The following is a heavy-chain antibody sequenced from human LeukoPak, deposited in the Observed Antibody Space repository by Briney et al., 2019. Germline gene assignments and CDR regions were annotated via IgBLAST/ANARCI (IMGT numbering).Heavy chain of an antibody. CDR1: GFTFSSYA. Sequence: GGSLRLSCAASGFTFSSYAMHWVRQAPGKGLEWVAVISNDGSNKHYADSVKGRFTISRDNSKNTLYLQMNSLRAEDTAVYYCAKSSHDYCSSTSCYPDAFDIWGQGTMVTVSS. CDR2: ISNDGSNK. D-gene: IGHD2-2*01. V-gene: IGHV3-30-3*02. CDR3: AKSSHDYCSSTSCYPDAFDI. J-gene: IGHJ3*02.